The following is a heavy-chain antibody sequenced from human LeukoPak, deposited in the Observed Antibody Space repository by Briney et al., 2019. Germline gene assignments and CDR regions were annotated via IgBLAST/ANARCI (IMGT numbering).Heavy chain of an antibody. Sequence: ASVKVSCKASGYTFTNYGISWVRQAPGQGLECMGWISAYNGNTNYVQKFQGRVTMTTDTSTSTAYMELRSLRSDDTAVYYCARDLKMGYSSGRYSWGTGSSNDYWGQGTLVTVSS. V-gene: IGHV1-18*01. J-gene: IGHJ4*02. CDR1: GYTFTNYG. D-gene: IGHD6-19*01. CDR3: ARDLKMGYSSGRYSWGTGSSNDY. CDR2: ISAYNGNT.